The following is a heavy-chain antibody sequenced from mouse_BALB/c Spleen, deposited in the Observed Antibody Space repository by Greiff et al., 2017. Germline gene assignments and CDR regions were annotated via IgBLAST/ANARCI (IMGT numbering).Heavy chain of an antibody. CDR1: GYTFTSYT. CDR2: INPSSGYT. D-gene: IGHD2-4*01. Sequence: VQLKESAAELARPGASVKMSCKASGYTFTSYTMHWVKQRPGQGLEWIGYINPSSGYTEYNQKFKDKTTLTADKSSSTAYMQLSSLTSEDSAVYYCARGGLRPFAYWGQGTLVTVSA. V-gene: IGHV1-4*02. CDR3: ARGGLRPFAY. J-gene: IGHJ3*01.